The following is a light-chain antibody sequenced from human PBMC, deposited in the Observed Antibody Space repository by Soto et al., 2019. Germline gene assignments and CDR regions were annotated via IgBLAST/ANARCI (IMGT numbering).Light chain of an antibody. V-gene: IGLV1-40*01. Sequence: QSVLTQPPSVSGAPGQRVTISCTGSSSNIGAGYDVHWYQQLPRTAPKLLIYGNSNRPSGVPDRFSGSKSGTSASLAITGLQAEDEADYYCQSYDSSLRVYVFGTGTKVTVL. J-gene: IGLJ1*01. CDR3: QSYDSSLRVYV. CDR2: GNS. CDR1: SSNIGAGYD.